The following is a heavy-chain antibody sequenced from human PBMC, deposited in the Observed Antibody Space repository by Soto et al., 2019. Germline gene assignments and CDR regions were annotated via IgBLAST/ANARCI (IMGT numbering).Heavy chain of an antibody. V-gene: IGHV1-3*01. Sequence: QVQLVQSGAEVKKPGASVKVSCKASGYTFTSYAMHWVRQAPGQRLEWMGWINAGNGNTKYSQKFQGRVTITRDTSASKAYKELSSLRSEGTAVYYCARDLGGWPDYWGQGTLVTVSS. J-gene: IGHJ4*02. CDR3: ARDLGGWPDY. D-gene: IGHD2-15*01. CDR2: INAGNGNT. CDR1: GYTFTSYA.